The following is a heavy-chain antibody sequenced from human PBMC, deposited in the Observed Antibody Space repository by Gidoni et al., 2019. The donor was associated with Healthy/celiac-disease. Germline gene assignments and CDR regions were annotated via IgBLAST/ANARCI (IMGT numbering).Heavy chain of an antibody. D-gene: IGHD6-13*01. CDR1: GFPLSNAW. CDR2: IKSKTDGGTT. J-gene: IGHJ5*02. CDR3: TTDRFIKRIAAAGHNWFDP. V-gene: IGHV3-15*01. Sequence: EVQLVESGGGLVKPGGSLRLSCAASGFPLSNAWMSWVRQAPGKGLEWVGRIKSKTDGGTTDYAAPVKGRFTISRDDSKNTLYLQMNSLKTEDTAVYYCTTDRFIKRIAAAGHNWFDPWGQGTLVTVSS.